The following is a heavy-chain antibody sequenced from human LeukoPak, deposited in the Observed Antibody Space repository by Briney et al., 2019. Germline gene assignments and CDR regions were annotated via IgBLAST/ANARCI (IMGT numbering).Heavy chain of an antibody. CDR3: ARSEYYYFDS. V-gene: IGHV4-34*01. CDR2: INHSGST. Sequence: SETLSLTCAVYGGSFSGYYWSWIRQPPGKGLEWIGEINHSGSTNYNPSLKSRVTISVDTSKNQFSLKLSSVTAADTAVYYCARSEYYYFDSWGQGTLVTVSS. CDR1: GGSFSGYY. J-gene: IGHJ4*02. D-gene: IGHD6-6*01.